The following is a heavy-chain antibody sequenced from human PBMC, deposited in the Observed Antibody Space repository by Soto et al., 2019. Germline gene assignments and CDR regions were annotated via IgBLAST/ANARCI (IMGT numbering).Heavy chain of an antibody. J-gene: IGHJ6*02. D-gene: IGHD4-4*01. CDR2: IYYSGST. CDR1: GGSISSYY. V-gene: IGHV4-59*01. Sequence: ETLSLTCPVAGGSISSYYWSWIRQPPGKGLEWIGYIYYSGSTNYNPSLKSRVTISVDTSKNQFSLKLSSVTAADTAVYYCARDTVTTRPQYYYYYGMDVWGQGTTVTVSS. CDR3: ARDTVTTRPQYYYYYGMDV.